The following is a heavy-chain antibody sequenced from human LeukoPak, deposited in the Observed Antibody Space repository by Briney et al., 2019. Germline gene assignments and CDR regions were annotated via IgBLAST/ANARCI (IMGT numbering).Heavy chain of an antibody. CDR2: IIPIFGTA. CDR3: ARAVPQYQLLLSWFDP. D-gene: IGHD2-2*01. CDR1: GGTFSSYA. Sequence: GSSVKVSCKASGGTFSSYAISWVRQAPGQGLEWMGRIIPIFGTANYAQKFQGRVTITTDESTSTAYMELSSLRSEDTAVYYCARAVPQYQLLLSWFDPWGQGTLVTVSS. J-gene: IGHJ5*02. V-gene: IGHV1-69*05.